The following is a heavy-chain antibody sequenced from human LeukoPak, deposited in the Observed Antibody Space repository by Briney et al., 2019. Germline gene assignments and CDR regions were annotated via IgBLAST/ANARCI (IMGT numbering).Heavy chain of an antibody. CDR3: ARAVLQYYDFWSGYGSWCDP. J-gene: IGHJ5*02. Sequence: GASVKVSCKASGYTFTRYYMHWVRQAPGQGLEWMGWISAYNGNTNYAQKLQGRVTITTDTSTSTAYMELRSLRSDDTAVYYCARAVLQYYDFWSGYGSWCDPWGQGTLVPVSS. CDR1: GYTFTRYY. D-gene: IGHD3-3*01. V-gene: IGHV1-18*04. CDR2: ISAYNGNT.